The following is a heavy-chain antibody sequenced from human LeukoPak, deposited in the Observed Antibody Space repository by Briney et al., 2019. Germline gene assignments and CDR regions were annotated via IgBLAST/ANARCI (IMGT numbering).Heavy chain of an antibody. CDR2: ISNDGINK. V-gene: IGHV3-30-3*02. Sequence: GGSLRLSCAASGFTFSTYAMHWVRQAPGKGLEWVAVISNDGINKYYADSVKGRFTISRDNSKNTLYLQMNSLRAEDTAVYYCAKKVVAATFAYWYFDLWGRGTLVTVSS. D-gene: IGHD2-15*01. J-gene: IGHJ2*01. CDR3: AKKVVAATFAYWYFDL. CDR1: GFTFSTYA.